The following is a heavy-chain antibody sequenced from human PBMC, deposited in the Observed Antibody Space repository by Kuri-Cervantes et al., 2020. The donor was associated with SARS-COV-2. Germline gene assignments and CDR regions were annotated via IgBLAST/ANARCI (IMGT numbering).Heavy chain of an antibody. D-gene: IGHD6-13*01. V-gene: IGHV4-59*05. J-gene: IGHJ4*02. Sequence: SETLSLTCTVSSDSITSYYWSWIRQPPGKGLEWIGSIYYSGSTYYNPSLKSRVTISVDTSKNQFSLKLSSVTAADTAVYYCARHEYSSSWVDYWGQGTLVTVSS. CDR1: SDSITSYY. CDR2: IYYSGST. CDR3: ARHEYSSSWVDY.